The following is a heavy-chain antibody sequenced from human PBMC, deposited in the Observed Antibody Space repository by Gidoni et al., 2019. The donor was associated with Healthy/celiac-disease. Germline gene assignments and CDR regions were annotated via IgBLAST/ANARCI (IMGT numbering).Heavy chain of an antibody. D-gene: IGHD3-10*01. CDR2: INHSGST. CDR1: GGSFSGYY. CDR3: ARRTLGVRGVISNWFDP. V-gene: IGHV4-34*01. Sequence: QVQLQQWGAGLLKPSETLSLTCAVYGGSFSGYYWSWIRQPPGKGLEWIGEINHSGSTNYNPSLKSRVTISVDTSKNQFSLKLSSVTAADTAVYYCARRTLGVRGVISNWFDPWGQGTLVTVSS. J-gene: IGHJ5*02.